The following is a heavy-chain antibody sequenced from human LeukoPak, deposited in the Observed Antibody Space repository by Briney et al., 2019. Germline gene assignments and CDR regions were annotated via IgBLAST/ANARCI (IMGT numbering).Heavy chain of an antibody. J-gene: IGHJ4*02. CDR1: GGSFSGYY. CDR3: ARDGPYYGSGSFFDY. V-gene: IGHV4-34*01. CDR2: INHSGST. Sequence: PSETLSLTCAVYGGSFSGYYWSWIRQPPGKGLEWIGEINHSGSTNYNPSLKSRVTISVDTSKNQFSLKLSSVTAADTAVYYCARDGPYYGSGSFFDYWGQGTLVTVSS. D-gene: IGHD3-10*01.